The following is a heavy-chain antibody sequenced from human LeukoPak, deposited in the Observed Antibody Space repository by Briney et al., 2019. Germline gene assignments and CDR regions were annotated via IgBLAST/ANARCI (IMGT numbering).Heavy chain of an antibody. CDR3: ARDLRYSYGFLGGDY. J-gene: IGHJ4*02. Sequence: ASVKVSCKASGYTFTSYYMHWVRQAPGQGLEWMGIINPSGGSTSYAQMFQGRVTMTRDTSTSTVYMELSSLRSEDTAVYYCARDLRYSYGFLGGDYWGQGTLVTVSS. CDR2: INPSGGST. CDR1: GYTFTSYY. V-gene: IGHV1-46*01. D-gene: IGHD5-18*01.